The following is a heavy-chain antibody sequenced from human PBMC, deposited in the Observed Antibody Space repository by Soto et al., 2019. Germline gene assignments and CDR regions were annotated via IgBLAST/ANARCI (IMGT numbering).Heavy chain of an antibody. CDR3: ARSPQWLVQGEFDY. V-gene: IGHV1-2*04. CDR2: INPNSGGT. CDR1: GYTFTGYY. J-gene: IGHJ4*02. D-gene: IGHD6-19*01. Sequence: QVQLVQSGAEVKKPGASVKVSCKASGYTFTGYYMHWVRQAPGQGLEWMGWINPNSGGTNYAQKCQGWVTMTRDQSISTAYMELSRLRSDDTAVYYCARSPQWLVQGEFDYWGQGTLVTVSS.